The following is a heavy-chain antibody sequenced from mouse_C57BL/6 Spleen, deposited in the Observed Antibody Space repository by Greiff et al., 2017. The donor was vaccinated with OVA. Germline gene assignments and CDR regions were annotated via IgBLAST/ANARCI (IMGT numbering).Heavy chain of an antibody. Sequence: VQLQQSGPVLVKPGASVKMSCKASGYTFTDYYMNWVKQSHGKSLEWIGVINPYNGGTSYNQKFKGKATLTVDKASSTADKELNSLTSEDSAGYYCARSEHGRRTRYFDGWGTGTTVTVSA. CDR1: GYTFTDYY. CDR2: INPYNGGT. J-gene: IGHJ1*03. V-gene: IGHV1-19*01. CDR3: ARSEHGRRTRYFDG.